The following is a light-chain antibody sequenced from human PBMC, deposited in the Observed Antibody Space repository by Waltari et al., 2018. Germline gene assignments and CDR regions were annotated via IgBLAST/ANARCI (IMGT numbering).Light chain of an antibody. CDR3: QSYDTSLSVV. CDR2: GTS. V-gene: IGLV1-40*01. CDR1: GSNLGAGYD. J-gene: IGLJ2*01. Sequence: QSVLTQPPSVSGAPGQRVSLSCTGRGSNLGAGYDVHWYQQHPGKAPKLLIYGTSTRPPGVPDRFFGSQSGTSASLAITALQAEDEAEYYCQSYDTSLSVVFGGGTKLTVL.